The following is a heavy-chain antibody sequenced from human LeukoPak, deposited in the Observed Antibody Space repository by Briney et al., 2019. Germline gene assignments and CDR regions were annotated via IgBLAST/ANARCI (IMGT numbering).Heavy chain of an antibody. D-gene: IGHD5-12*01. CDR1: GGSFSGYY. J-gene: IGHJ5*02. Sequence: SETLSLTCAVYGGSFSGYYWSWIRQPPGKGLEWIGEINHSGSTNYNPSLKSRVTISVDTSKNQFSLKLSSVTAADTAVYYCARQIRYTYDPNWFHPWGQGTLVTVSS. CDR2: INHSGST. V-gene: IGHV4-34*01. CDR3: ARQIRYTYDPNWFHP.